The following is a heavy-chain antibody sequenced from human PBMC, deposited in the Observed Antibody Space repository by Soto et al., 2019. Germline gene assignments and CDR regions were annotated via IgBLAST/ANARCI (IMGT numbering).Heavy chain of an antibody. D-gene: IGHD3-3*01. CDR1: GFTFSSYS. J-gene: IGHJ6*02. CDR2: ISYDGSNK. Sequence: VQLVESGGGLVKPGGSLRLSCAASGFTFSSYSMHWVRQAPGKGLEWVAVISYDGSNKYYADSVKGRFTISRDNSKNTLYLQMNSLRAEDTAVYYCAKDGPGEIFGVVAEDYYYGMDVWGQGTTVTVSS. V-gene: IGHV3-30*18. CDR3: AKDGPGEIFGVVAEDYYYGMDV.